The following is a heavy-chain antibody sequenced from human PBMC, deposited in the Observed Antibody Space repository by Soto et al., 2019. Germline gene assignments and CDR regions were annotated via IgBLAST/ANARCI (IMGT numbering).Heavy chain of an antibody. CDR1: GGSISSSSYY. D-gene: IGHD2-15*01. CDR3: ARLSNIVVVVSASTQGQFDY. Sequence: SEALSLTCTVSGGSISSSSYYWGWIRQPPGKGLEWIGSIYYSGSTYYNPSLKSRVTISVDTSKNQFSLKLSSVTAADTAVYYCARLSNIVVVVSASTQGQFDYWGQGTLVTVSS. J-gene: IGHJ4*02. CDR2: IYYSGST. V-gene: IGHV4-39*01.